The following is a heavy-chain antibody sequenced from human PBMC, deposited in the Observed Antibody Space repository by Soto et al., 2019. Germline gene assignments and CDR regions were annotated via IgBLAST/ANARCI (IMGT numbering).Heavy chain of an antibody. V-gene: IGHV3-48*02. CDR3: ARDSNWGAFDN. CDR1: GFTFSSHS. CDR2: IGTSSNTI. Sequence: EVQLVESGGGLVQPGGSLRLSCAASGFTFSSHSMNWVRQAPGRGLEWASYIGTSSNTIYYADSVKGRFTISRDNAKNSLYLQMKSMRDEDTAVYYCARDSNWGAFDNWGQVTMGGVSS. J-gene: IGHJ3*02. D-gene: IGHD7-27*01.